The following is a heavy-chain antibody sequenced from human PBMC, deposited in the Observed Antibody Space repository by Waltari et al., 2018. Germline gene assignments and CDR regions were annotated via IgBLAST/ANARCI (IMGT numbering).Heavy chain of an antibody. D-gene: IGHD2-21*02. J-gene: IGHJ6*03. CDR1: GFTVSSNY. V-gene: IGHV3-53*02. CDR2: IYSGGST. Sequence: EVQLVETGGGLIQPGGSLRLSCAASGFTVSSNYMNWVRQAPGKGLEWVSVIYSGGSTYYADSVKGRFTISRDNSKNTLYLQMNSLRAEDTAVYYCARDYGGNSHYYYYMDVWGKGTTVTVSS. CDR3: ARDYGGNSHYYYYMDV.